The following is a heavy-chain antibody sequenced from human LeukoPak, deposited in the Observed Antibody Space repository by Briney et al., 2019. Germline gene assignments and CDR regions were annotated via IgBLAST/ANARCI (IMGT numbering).Heavy chain of an antibody. CDR1: DDSIFRNNY. CDR3: ARSPTKRVPEDY. V-gene: IGHV4-4*02. D-gene: IGHD3-10*02. Sequence: SGTLSLTCAVSDDSIFRNNYWSWVRQSPGKGLEWIGQISPSGSTTYSPSLKSRVTISVDKSKTQFSLKLTSVTAADTAMYYCARSPTKRVPEDYWGQGTLVTVPS. CDR2: ISPSGST. J-gene: IGHJ4*02.